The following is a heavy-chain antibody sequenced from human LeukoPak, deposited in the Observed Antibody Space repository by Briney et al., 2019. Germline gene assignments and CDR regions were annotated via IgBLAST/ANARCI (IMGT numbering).Heavy chain of an antibody. CDR3: ARGYGSGSYLDK. Sequence: GRPLRLSCAASGFSFSDFAVHWVRQAPGKGLEWLALIWYDGHSTYYTDSVKGRFTISRDDANDTLYLQMNGLSVDDTAVYFCARGYGSGSYLDKWGQGTLVTVSS. CDR1: GFSFSDFA. V-gene: IGHV3-33*01. J-gene: IGHJ1*01. CDR2: IWYDGHST. D-gene: IGHD3-10*01.